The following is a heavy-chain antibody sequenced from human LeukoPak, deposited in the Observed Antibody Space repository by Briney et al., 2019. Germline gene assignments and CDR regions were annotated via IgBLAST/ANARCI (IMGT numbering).Heavy chain of an antibody. Sequence: SVKVSCKASGYTFTSYGISWVRQAPGQGLEWMGWISAYNGNTNYAQKLQGRVTMTTDTSTSTAYMELRSLRSDDTAVYYCARANYYDSSGYYPVVVGDLDYWGQGTLVTVSS. CDR3: ARANYYDSSGYYPVVVGDLDY. D-gene: IGHD3-22*01. CDR2: ISAYNGNT. J-gene: IGHJ4*02. V-gene: IGHV1-18*01. CDR1: GYTFTSYG.